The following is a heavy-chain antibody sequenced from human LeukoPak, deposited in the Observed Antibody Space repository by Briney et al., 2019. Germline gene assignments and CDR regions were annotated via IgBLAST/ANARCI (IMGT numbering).Heavy chain of an antibody. V-gene: IGHV4-30-2*01. CDR2: IYHSGST. CDR3: ARDTGAVVPAAIRYYYYMDV. D-gene: IGHD2-2*02. CDR1: GGSISSGGYY. J-gene: IGHJ6*03. Sequence: SETLSLTCTVSGGSISSGGYYWSWIRQPPGKGLEWIGYIYHSGSTYYNPSLKSRVTISVDRSKNQFSLKLSSVTAADTAVYHCARDTGAVVPAAIRYYYYMDVWGKGTTVTVSS.